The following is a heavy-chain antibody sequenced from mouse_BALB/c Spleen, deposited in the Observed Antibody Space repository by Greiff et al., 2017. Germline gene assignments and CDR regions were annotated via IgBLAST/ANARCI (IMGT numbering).Heavy chain of an antibody. CDR2: IWAGGST. V-gene: IGHV2-9*02. CDR3: ATDSSGYVRAMDY. CDR1: GFSLTSYG. D-gene: IGHD3-2*01. J-gene: IGHJ4*01. Sequence: VKLMESGPGLVAPSQSLSITCTVSGFSLTSYGVHWVRQPPGKGLEWLGVIWAGGSTNYNSALMSRLSISKDNSKSQVFLKMNSLQTDDTAMYYCATDSSGYVRAMDYWGQGTSVTVSS.